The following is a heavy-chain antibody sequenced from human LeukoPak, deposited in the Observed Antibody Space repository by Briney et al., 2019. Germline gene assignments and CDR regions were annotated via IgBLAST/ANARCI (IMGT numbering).Heavy chain of an antibody. J-gene: IGHJ4*02. D-gene: IGHD4-23*01. CDR2: IRSKAHSYAT. CDR1: GFTFSGSS. CDR3: AKRSDYGGNWNYLDY. V-gene: IGHV3-73*01. Sequence: GGSLRLSCAASGFTFSGSSMHWVRQASGKGLEWVGRIRSKAHSYATAYAASVKGRFTISRDDSKNTAYLQMNSLKSDDTAVYYCAKRSDYGGNWNYLDYWGQGTLVTVSS.